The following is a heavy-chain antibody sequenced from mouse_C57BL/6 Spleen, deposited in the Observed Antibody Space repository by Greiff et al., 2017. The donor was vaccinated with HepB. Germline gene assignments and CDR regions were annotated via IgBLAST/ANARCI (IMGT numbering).Heavy chain of an antibody. CDR3: ARKGLRYYFDY. CDR2: IDPSDSYT. V-gene: IGHV1-69*01. D-gene: IGHD1-1*01. Sequence: VKLQQPGAELVMPGASVKLSCKASGYTFTSYWMHWVKQRPGQGLEWIGEIDPSDSYTNYNQKFKGKSTLTVDKSSSTAYMQLSSLTSEDSAVYYCARKGLRYYFDYWGQGTTLTVSS. CDR1: GYTFTSYW. J-gene: IGHJ2*01.